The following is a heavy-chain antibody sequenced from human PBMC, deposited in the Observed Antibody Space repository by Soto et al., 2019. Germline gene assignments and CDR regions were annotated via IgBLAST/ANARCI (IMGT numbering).Heavy chain of an antibody. CDR1: GGSISSGDYY. J-gene: IGHJ4*02. D-gene: IGHD3-10*01. Sequence: PSETLSLTCTVSGGSISSGDYYWSWIRQPPGKGLEWIGYIYYSGSTYYNPSLKSRVTISVDTSKNQFSLKLSSVTAADTAVYYCNMVRGVIKNYFDYWGQGTLVTVSS. V-gene: IGHV4-30-4*01. CDR2: IYYSGST. CDR3: NMVRGVIKNYFDY.